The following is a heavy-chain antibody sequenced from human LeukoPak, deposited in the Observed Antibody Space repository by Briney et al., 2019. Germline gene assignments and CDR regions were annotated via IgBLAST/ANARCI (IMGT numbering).Heavy chain of an antibody. V-gene: IGHV3-74*01. D-gene: IGHD1-14*01. CDR3: AREEVLTQFDY. J-gene: IGHJ4*02. CDR1: GFNFTNYW. CDR2: INSDGSVT. Sequence: GSLRLSCAASGFNFTNYWMHLVRQAPGKGLVWVSRINSDGSVTSYADSVKGRFTISRDNAKNTVSLQMHSLRAEDTAVYYCAREEVLTQFDYWGQGTLVTVSS.